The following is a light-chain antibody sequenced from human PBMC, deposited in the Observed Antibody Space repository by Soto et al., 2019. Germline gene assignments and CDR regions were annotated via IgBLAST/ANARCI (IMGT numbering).Light chain of an antibody. CDR2: GAS. J-gene: IGKJ1*01. V-gene: IGKV3-20*01. CDR3: QQYGNSPQT. Sequence: EIVLTQSPGTLSLSPGERVTLSCRASQSVNSSYLAWYQHKPGQAPRLLIYGASTRATGIPDRFSGSGSGTDFTLTIVRLEPGDFAVYYCQQYGNSPQTFGQGTKVDIK. CDR1: QSVNSSY.